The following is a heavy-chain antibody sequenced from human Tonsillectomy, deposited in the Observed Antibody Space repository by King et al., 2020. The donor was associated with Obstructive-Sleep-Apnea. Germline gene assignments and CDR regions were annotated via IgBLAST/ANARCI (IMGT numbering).Heavy chain of an antibody. V-gene: IGHV4-39*07. J-gene: IGHJ4*02. Sequence: QLQESGPGLVKPAETLSLTCTVSGGSISRSTYYWGWIRQPPGKGLEWIGSMSYSEDTSYNPSLKSRVAISIDTSKNQFSLNLSSVTAADTAVYYCARDFNIFNFWGQGTLVTVAS. CDR3: ARDFNIFNF. CDR2: MSYSEDT. CDR1: GGSISRSTYY.